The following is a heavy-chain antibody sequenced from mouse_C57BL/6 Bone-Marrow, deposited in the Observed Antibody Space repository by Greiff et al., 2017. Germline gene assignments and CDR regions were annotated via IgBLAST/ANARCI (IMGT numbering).Heavy chain of an antibody. CDR1: GFTFSSYG. D-gene: IGHD4-1*01. CDR3: ARPELGRGFAY. J-gene: IGHJ3*01. Sequence: EVMLVESGGDLVKPGGSLKLSCAASGFTFSSYGMSWVRQTPDKRLEWVATISSGGSYTYYPDSVKGRFTISRDNAKNTLYLQMSSLKSEDTAMYYCARPELGRGFAYWGQGTLVTVSA. V-gene: IGHV5-6*01. CDR2: ISSGGSYT.